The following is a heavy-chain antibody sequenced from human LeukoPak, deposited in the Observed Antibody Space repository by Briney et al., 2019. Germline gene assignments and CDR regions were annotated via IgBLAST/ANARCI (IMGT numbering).Heavy chain of an antibody. CDR1: GGSISNTNW. Sequence: SETLSLTCGVSGGSISNTNWWSWVRQPPGQGLEWCGEFSLTGLTHYNPSLESRAIVSLDNSKNQLSLNLTSVTAADTAVYYCSRENGAFSPFGYWGQGILVTVLS. CDR2: FSLTGLT. J-gene: IGHJ4*02. D-gene: IGHD2-8*01. CDR3: SRENGAFSPFGY. V-gene: IGHV4-4*02.